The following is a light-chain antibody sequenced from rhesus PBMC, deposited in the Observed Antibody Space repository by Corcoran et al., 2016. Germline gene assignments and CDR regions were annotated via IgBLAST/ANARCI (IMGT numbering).Light chain of an antibody. CDR1: HNIYNN. Sequence: DIQMTQSPSALSASVGDRVTISCRASHNIYNNLAWYQQKPGKAPKLLISTASSLQTGIPSRFSGSGSGTDFTLTISSLQPEDFAVYYCLQHNSYPLTFGGGTKVEIK. J-gene: IGKJ4*01. CDR2: TAS. CDR3: LQHNSYPLT. V-gene: IGKV1S13*01.